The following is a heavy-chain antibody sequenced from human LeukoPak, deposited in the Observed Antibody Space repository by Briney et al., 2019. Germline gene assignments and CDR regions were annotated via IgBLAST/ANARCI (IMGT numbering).Heavy chain of an antibody. D-gene: IGHD1-7*01. CDR3: ASGTVGNYALDY. CDR1: GLTFSRYN. CDR2: IGTSSNNI. V-gene: IGHV3-21*01. Sequence: GGSLRLSCAASGLTFSRYNMNWVRQATGKGLEWVSSIGTSSNNIYYTDSVKGRFTISRDNAKNSLYLQVDSLRVEDTAVYFCASGTVGNYALDYWGQGTLVTVSS. J-gene: IGHJ4*02.